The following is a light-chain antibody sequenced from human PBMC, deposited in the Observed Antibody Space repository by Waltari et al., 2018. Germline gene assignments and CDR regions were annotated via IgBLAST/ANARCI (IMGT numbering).Light chain of an antibody. V-gene: IGKV1-5*03. CDR2: KAS. CDR1: QSISSW. CDR3: QQYTSYPWT. J-gene: IGKJ1*01. Sequence: DIQMTQSPSTLSASVGDRVTITCRASQSISSWLAWYQQEPGKAPKLLIYKASSLESGVPSRFSGSGSGTEFTLTISSLQPDDFAIYYCQQYTSYPWTFGQGTKVEIK.